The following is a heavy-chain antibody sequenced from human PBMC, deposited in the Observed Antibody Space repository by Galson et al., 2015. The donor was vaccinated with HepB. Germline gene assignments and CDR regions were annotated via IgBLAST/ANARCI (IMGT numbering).Heavy chain of an antibody. J-gene: IGHJ4*02. D-gene: IGHD5-18*01. Sequence: SLRLSCAASGFTFSSYGMHWVRQAPGKGLEWVAVIWYDGSNKYYADSVKGRFTISRDNSKNTLYLQMNSLRAEDTAVYYCARVEGYIYGSPPDDYCGQGALVTVSS. V-gene: IGHV3-33*01. CDR1: GFTFSSYG. CDR2: IWYDGSNK. CDR3: ARVEGYIYGSPPDDY.